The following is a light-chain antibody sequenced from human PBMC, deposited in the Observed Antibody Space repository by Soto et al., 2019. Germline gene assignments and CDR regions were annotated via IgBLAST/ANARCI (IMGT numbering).Light chain of an antibody. J-gene: IGLJ1*01. V-gene: IGLV1-44*01. CDR1: SSTIGSYS. CDR3: AAWDDSLNGYV. Sequence: QSVLTQPPSASGTPGQRVTISCSGSSSTIGSYSVNWYQQLPGTAPKLLIYSNNQRLSGVPDRFSGSKSGTSASLAISGLQSEDEADYYCAAWDDSLNGYVFGTGTKVTVL. CDR2: SNN.